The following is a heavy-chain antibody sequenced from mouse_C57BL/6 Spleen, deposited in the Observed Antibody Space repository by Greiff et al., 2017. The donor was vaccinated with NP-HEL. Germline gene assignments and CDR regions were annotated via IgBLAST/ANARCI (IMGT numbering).Heavy chain of an antibody. CDR1: GYTFTDYN. Sequence: EVQLQLSGPELVKPGASVKIPCKASGYTFTDYNMDWVKQSHGKSLEWIGDINPNNGGTIYNQKFKGKATLTVDKSSSTAYMELRSLTSEDTAVYYCARQPYYYGSSQYYYAMDYWGQGTSVTVSS. D-gene: IGHD1-1*01. V-gene: IGHV1-18*01. J-gene: IGHJ4*01. CDR3: ARQPYYYGSSQYYYAMDY. CDR2: INPNNGGT.